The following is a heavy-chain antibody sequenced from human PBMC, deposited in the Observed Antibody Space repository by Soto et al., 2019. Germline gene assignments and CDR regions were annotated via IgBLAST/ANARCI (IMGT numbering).Heavy chain of an antibody. CDR2: IKQDGSEK. CDR1: GFTFSSYW. D-gene: IGHD4-17*01. CDR3: AGDEGDDDDYVGYYYYYMDV. Sequence: EVQLVESGGGLVQPGGSLRLSCAASGFTFSSYWMSWVRQAPGKGLEWVANIKQDGSEKYYVDSVKGRFTISRDNAKNSLLLQMNSLTEEDTAVYYWAGDEGDDDDYVGYYYYYMDVWGKGTTVTVSS. V-gene: IGHV3-7*01. J-gene: IGHJ6*03.